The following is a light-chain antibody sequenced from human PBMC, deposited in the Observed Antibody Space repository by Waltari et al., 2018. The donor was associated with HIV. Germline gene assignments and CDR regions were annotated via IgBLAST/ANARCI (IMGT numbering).Light chain of an antibody. Sequence: EIVLTQSPATLSLSPGERATLSCRASQSVSSYLAWYQQKPGQTPRLLIYDASNRDTGIPARCSGSGSGPDVTLTISSLETEDFGGYDCHQRSNWPLTFGGGTKVQIK. CDR1: QSVSSY. V-gene: IGKV3-11*01. CDR3: HQRSNWPLT. CDR2: DAS. J-gene: IGKJ4*01.